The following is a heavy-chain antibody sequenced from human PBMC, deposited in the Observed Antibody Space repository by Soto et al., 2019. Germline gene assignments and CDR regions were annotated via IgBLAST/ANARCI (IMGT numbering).Heavy chain of an antibody. Sequence: SETLSLTCTVSGGSISSSSYYWGWIRQPPGKGLEWIGSTYYSGSTYYNPSLKSRVTISVDTSKNQFSLKLSSVTAADTAVYYCARHFCSGGSCYRLGWFDPWGQGTLVT. CDR3: ARHFCSGGSCYRLGWFDP. CDR1: GGSISSSSYY. D-gene: IGHD2-15*01. J-gene: IGHJ5*02. V-gene: IGHV4-39*01. CDR2: TYYSGST.